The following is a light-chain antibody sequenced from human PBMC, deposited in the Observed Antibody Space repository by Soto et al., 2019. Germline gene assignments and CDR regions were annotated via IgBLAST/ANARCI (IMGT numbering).Light chain of an antibody. CDR2: GAY. V-gene: IGKV3-15*01. J-gene: IGKJ4*01. CDR1: QSVSSN. CDR3: QQYDVWPALT. Sequence: ENLLTQSPVTLSLSPGESATLSCRDSQSVSSNLAWYQQRPGQAPRLLIYGAYTRASGVPDRFSGSGSGTEFILTISSLQSEDSAVYYCQQYDVWPALTCGGGTKVDIK.